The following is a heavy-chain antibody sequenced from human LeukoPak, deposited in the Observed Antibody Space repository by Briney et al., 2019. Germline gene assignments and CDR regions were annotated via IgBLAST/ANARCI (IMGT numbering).Heavy chain of an antibody. D-gene: IGHD2-2*01. J-gene: IGHJ5*02. Sequence: SETLSLTCAVYGGSFSGYYWSWIRQPPGKGLEWIGEINHSGSTNYNPSLKSRVTISVDTSKNQFSLKLSSVTAADTAVYYCARGLYCSSTSCYRPRHGWFDPWGQGTLVTVSS. V-gene: IGHV4-34*01. CDR1: GGSFSGYY. CDR2: INHSGST. CDR3: ARGLYCSSTSCYRPRHGWFDP.